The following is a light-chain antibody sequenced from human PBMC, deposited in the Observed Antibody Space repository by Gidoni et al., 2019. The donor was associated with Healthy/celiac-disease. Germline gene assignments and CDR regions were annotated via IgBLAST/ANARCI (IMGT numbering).Light chain of an antibody. CDR2: WAS. CDR3: QQYYSTPQT. Sequence: EIVMTQPPDSLAVSLGERATINCKSSQSVLYSSNNQNYLAWYQQKPGQPPKLLIYWASTRESGVPNRFSGSGSGTDFTLTISSLQAEDVAVYYCQQYYSTPQTFGQGTKVEIK. V-gene: IGKV4-1*01. J-gene: IGKJ1*01. CDR1: QSVLYSSNNQNY.